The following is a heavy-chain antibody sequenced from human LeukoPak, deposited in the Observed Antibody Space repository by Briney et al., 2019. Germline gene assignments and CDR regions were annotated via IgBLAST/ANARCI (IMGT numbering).Heavy chain of an antibody. V-gene: IGHV3-74*01. CDR1: GFTFSSYW. J-gene: IGHJ6*03. CDR2: INSDGRIT. D-gene: IGHD3-3*01. CDR3: AFTTIFGVVMPYYYSYYMDV. Sequence: GGSLRLSCAASGFTFSSYWMHWVRQAPGKGLVWVSRINSDGRITSYADSVKGRFTISRDNAKNTLYLQMNSLRAEDTAVYYCAFTTIFGVVMPYYYSYYMDVWGKGTTVTVSS.